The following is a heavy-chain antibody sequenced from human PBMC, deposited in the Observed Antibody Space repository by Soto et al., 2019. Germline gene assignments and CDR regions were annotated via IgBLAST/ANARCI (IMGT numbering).Heavy chain of an antibody. J-gene: IGHJ4*02. Sequence: PSETLSLTCTVSGGSISSYYWSWIRQPPGKGLEWIGYIYYSGSTNYNPSLKSRVTISVDTSKNQFSLKLSSVTAADTAVYYCARWEYSSGLGYWGQGTLVTVSS. CDR3: ARWEYSSGLGY. D-gene: IGHD6-19*01. CDR1: GGSISSYY. V-gene: IGHV4-59*08. CDR2: IYYSGST.